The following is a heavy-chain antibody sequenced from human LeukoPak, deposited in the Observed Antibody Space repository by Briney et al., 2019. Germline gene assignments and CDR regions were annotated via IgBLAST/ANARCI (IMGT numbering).Heavy chain of an antibody. Sequence: GGSLRLSCAASGFTFSTHAMTWVRQAPGKGLEWVSVISPSGATTISADSVKGRFTISRDNSKNTLYLQMNSLRAEDTAVYYCARVGVYYYDSSGYYGWGQGTLVTVSS. CDR3: ARVGVYYYDSSGYYG. J-gene: IGHJ4*02. CDR1: GFTFSTHA. D-gene: IGHD3-22*01. V-gene: IGHV3-23*01. CDR2: ISPSGATT.